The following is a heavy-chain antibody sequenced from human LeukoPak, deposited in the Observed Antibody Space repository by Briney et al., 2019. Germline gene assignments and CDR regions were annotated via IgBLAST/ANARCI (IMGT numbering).Heavy chain of an antibody. CDR3: ARDKPYYYGSGSFQYYFDY. V-gene: IGHV4-4*07. CDR2: IYTSGST. CDR1: GGSLSSYY. J-gene: IGHJ4*02. Sequence: SETLSLTCTVSGGSLSSYYWSWIRQPAGKGLEWIGRIYTSGSTNYNPSLKSRVTMSVDTSKNQFSLKLSSVTAADTAVYYCARDKPYYYGSGSFQYYFDYWGQGTLVTVSS. D-gene: IGHD3-10*01.